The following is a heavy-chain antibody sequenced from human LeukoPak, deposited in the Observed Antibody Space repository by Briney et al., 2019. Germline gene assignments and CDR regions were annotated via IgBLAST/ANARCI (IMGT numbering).Heavy chain of an antibody. D-gene: IGHD5-12*01. CDR3: SIVATRGPVDC. CDR2: ISSDGDTI. Sequence: GRSLRLSCAASGFTFGSCTMNWVRQAPGKGLEWVAFISSDGDTIFYADSVKGRFTISRGNAKNSLFMQMNSLRDEDTAVYYCSIVATRGPVDCWGQGTLVTVSS. CDR1: GFTFGSCT. J-gene: IGHJ4*02. V-gene: IGHV3-48*02.